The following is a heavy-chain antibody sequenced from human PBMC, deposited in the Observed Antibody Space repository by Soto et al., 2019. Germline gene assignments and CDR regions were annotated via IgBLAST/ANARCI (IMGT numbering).Heavy chain of an antibody. CDR2: IYPGDSDT. Sequence: LGESLKISCKGSGYSFTSYWIGWVRQMPGKGLEWMGIIYPGDSDTRYSPSFQGQVTISADKSISTAYLQWSSLKASDTAMYYCAVTGYYDILTGYYIYYYYGMDVWGQGTTVTVSS. J-gene: IGHJ6*02. D-gene: IGHD3-9*01. V-gene: IGHV5-51*01. CDR3: AVTGYYDILTGYYIYYYYGMDV. CDR1: GYSFTSYW.